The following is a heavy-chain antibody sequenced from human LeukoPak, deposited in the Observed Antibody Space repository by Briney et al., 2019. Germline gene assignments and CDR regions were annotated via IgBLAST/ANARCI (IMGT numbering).Heavy chain of an antibody. Sequence: GRSLRLSCAASGFTLNEYAMHWVRQESGKGLEWVSGIFWSSGRAGYADSVQGRFTISRDSAKNSLYLQMNSLRAEDTAVYYCLAGSDYWGQGTLVTVSS. CDR2: IFWSSGRA. CDR3: LAGSDY. V-gene: IGHV3-9*01. D-gene: IGHD3-10*01. J-gene: IGHJ4*02. CDR1: GFTLNEYA.